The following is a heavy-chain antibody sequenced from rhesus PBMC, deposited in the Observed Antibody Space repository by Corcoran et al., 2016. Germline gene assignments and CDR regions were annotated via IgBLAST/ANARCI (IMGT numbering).Heavy chain of an antibody. Sequence: QLQLQESGPGLVKPSETLSLTCAVSGYSISSGYGWSWIRQPPGKGLEWIGYISYSGSTSYSPSLKSRDTISRDTSKNQFSLKLSSVTAADTGVYYFAREGSYPDYWGQGVLVTVSS. CDR2: ISYSGST. J-gene: IGHJ4*01. CDR1: GYSISSGYG. D-gene: IGHD1-44*02. CDR3: AREGSYPDY. V-gene: IGHV4-122*02.